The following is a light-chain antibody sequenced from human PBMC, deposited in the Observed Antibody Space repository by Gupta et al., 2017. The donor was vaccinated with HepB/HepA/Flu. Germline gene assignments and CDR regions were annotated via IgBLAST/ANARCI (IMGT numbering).Light chain of an antibody. CDR1: NSNIASNY. CDR2: SNN. Sequence: QSVLTQPPSASGTPGKRVSISRSGSNSNIASNYVYWYQQLPVAAPKLLIFSNNLRPSGVPELFSASKSDTPASLAISGLRSEDEADYHCSAGDGSLSGVVFGGGTKLTV. V-gene: IGLV1-47*01. CDR3: SAGDGSLSGVV. J-gene: IGLJ2*01.